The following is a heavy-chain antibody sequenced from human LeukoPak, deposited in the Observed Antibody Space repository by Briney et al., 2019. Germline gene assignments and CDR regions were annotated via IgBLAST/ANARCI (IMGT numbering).Heavy chain of an antibody. Sequence: PSETLSLTCTVSGGSISSSSHYWGWIRHPPGKGLEWIGSIYYSGSTYYNPSLKSRVTISVDTSKNQFSLKLSSVTAADTAVYYCARHWNRGSRDYWGQGTLVTVSS. J-gene: IGHJ4*02. CDR3: ARHWNRGSRDY. D-gene: IGHD1-26*01. V-gene: IGHV4-39*01. CDR2: IYYSGST. CDR1: GGSISSSSHY.